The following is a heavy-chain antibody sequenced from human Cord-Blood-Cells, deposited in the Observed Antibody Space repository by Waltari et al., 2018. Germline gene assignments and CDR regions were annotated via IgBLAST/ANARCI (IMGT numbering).Heavy chain of an antibody. Sequence: QVQLVQSGAEVKKPAASVKVSCKASGYTFTSYDINWVRQATGQGLEWKGWMNPDGTNTGYSQQFQGRVTMTRSTSISTDYMELSSLRSEDTAVYYCARGEYGSSWYDYWGQGTLVTVSS. D-gene: IGHD6-13*01. V-gene: IGHV1-8*02. CDR2: MNPDGTNT. CDR3: ARGEYGSSWYDY. J-gene: IGHJ4*02. CDR1: GYTFTSYD.